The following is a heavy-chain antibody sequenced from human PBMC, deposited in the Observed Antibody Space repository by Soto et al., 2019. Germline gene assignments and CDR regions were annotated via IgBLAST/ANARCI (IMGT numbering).Heavy chain of an antibody. CDR1: GGSISSYY. Sequence: SETLSLTCTVSGGSISSYYWSWIRQPPGKGLEWIGYIYYTGSTNYNPSLKSRVTISIDTSKNQISLNLRSVTAVDTAVYYCASPNRGYWGRGTLVTVSS. CDR3: ASPNRGY. D-gene: IGHD3-10*01. J-gene: IGHJ4*02. CDR2: IYYTGST. V-gene: IGHV4-59*08.